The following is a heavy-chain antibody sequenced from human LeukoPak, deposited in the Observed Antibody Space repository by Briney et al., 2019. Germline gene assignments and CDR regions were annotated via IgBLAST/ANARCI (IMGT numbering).Heavy chain of an antibody. CDR2: IRFDGGHK. CDR1: GFTFSNYG. Sequence: GGSLRLSCAASGFTFSNYGMFWVRQAPGKGLDWVSFIRFDGGHKYYANSVKGRFTISRDNSKNTVYLQMDSLRAEDTAVYYCARAGPSSSWHQFDYWGQGALVTVSS. V-gene: IGHV3-30*02. J-gene: IGHJ4*02. D-gene: IGHD6-13*01. CDR3: ARAGPSSSWHQFDY.